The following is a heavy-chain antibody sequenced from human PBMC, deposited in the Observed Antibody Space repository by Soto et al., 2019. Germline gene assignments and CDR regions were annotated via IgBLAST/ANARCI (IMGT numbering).Heavy chain of an antibody. J-gene: IGHJ4*02. CDR1: GFTFSSYA. D-gene: IGHD4-17*01. CDR2: ISGSGGST. CDR3: AKVATVTTLVGYYFDY. Sequence: GGSLRLSCAASGFTFSSYAMSWVRQAPGKGLEWVSAISGSGGSTYYADSVKGRFTISRDNSKNTLYLQMNSLRAEDTAVYYCAKVATVTTLVGYYFDYWGQGTLVTVSS. V-gene: IGHV3-23*01.